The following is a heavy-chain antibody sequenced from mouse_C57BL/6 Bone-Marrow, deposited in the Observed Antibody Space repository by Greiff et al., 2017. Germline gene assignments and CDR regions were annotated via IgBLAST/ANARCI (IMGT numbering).Heavy chain of an antibody. CDR1: GYTFTSYW. CDR2: IYPGSGST. CDR3: ARYDYYGSSPLYARDY. V-gene: IGHV1-55*01. D-gene: IGHD1-1*01. Sequence: QVQLQQPGAELVKPGASVKMSCKASGYTFTSYWITWVKQRPGQGLEWIGDIYPGSGSTNYNEKFKSKATLTVDTSSSTAYMQLSSLTSEDSAVXYCARYDYYGSSPLYARDYWGQGTSVTVSS. J-gene: IGHJ4*01.